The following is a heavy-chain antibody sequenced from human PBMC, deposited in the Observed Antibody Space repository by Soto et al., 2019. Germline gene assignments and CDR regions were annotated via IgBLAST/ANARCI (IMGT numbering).Heavy chain of an antibody. Sequence: EVQLVESGGGLVQPGGSLRLSCAASGFTFSTYWMHWVRQGPGKGLVWVSRIKSDGSSTSYADSVRGRFTISRDNAKDTLYLQMNSLRAEDTAVYYCARDWDYGGNWFGPWGQGTLVTVSS. CDR2: IKSDGSST. CDR3: ARDWDYGGNWFGP. J-gene: IGHJ5*02. D-gene: IGHD4-17*01. V-gene: IGHV3-74*01. CDR1: GFTFSTYW.